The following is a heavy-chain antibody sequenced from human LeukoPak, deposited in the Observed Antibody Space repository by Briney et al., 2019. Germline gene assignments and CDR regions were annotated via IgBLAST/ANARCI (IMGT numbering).Heavy chain of an antibody. D-gene: IGHD5-18*01. V-gene: IGHV1-2*06. CDR1: GYTFTGYY. CDR3: ARELGEYSYGPLTY. Sequence: ASVKVSCKASGYTFTGYYMHWVRQAPGQGLEWMGRINPNSGGTNYAQKFQGGVTMTRDTSISTAYMELSRLRSDDTAVYYCARELGEYSYGPLTYWGQGTLVTVSS. J-gene: IGHJ4*02. CDR2: INPNSGGT.